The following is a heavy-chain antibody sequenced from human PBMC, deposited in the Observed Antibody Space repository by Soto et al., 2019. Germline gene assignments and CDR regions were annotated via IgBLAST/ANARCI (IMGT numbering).Heavy chain of an antibody. CDR3: ARDPPFSYYYDSSGYSDY. Sequence: QVQLVQSGAEVKKPGASVKVSCKASGYTFTSYGISWVRQAPGQGLEWMGWISAYNGNTNYAQKLQGRVTMTTDTSTSTAYMELRSLRSDDTAVYYCARDPPFSYYYDSSGYSDYRGQGTLVTVSS. CDR1: GYTFTSYG. J-gene: IGHJ4*02. D-gene: IGHD3-22*01. CDR2: ISAYNGNT. V-gene: IGHV1-18*01.